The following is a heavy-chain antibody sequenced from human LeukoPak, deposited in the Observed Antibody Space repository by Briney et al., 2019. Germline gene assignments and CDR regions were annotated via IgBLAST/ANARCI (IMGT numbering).Heavy chain of an antibody. CDR1: GFTFSIYA. V-gene: IGHV3-23*01. J-gene: IGHJ4*02. D-gene: IGHD5-18*01. CDR3: AKDLSYGFDY. Sequence: HPGGSLRLSCAASGFTFSIYAMSRVRQAPGKGLEWVSAISASDSRPYYADSVKGRFTISRDNSKNTLYLQLNGLRAEDTAIYYCAKDLSYGFDYWGQGTLVTVSS. CDR2: ISASDSRP.